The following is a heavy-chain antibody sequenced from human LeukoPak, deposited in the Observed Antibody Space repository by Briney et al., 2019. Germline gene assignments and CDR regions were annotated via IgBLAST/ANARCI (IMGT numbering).Heavy chain of an antibody. CDR3: ASQKGLYGDHHPPFDF. Sequence: GSLRLSCAASGFTFSSYAMSWIRQPPGKELEWIGYISYSGISNYNPSLKSRVTISVDTSKNEFSLKLSSVTAADTAVYYCASQKGLYGDHHPPFDFWGQGTLVTVSS. D-gene: IGHD4-17*01. CDR2: ISYSGIS. CDR1: GFTFSSYA. V-gene: IGHV4-59*01. J-gene: IGHJ4*02.